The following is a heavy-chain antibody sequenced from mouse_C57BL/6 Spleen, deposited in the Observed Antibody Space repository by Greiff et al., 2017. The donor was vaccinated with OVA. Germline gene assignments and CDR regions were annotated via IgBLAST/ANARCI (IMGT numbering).Heavy chain of an antibody. Sequence: EVKLLESGPELVKPGASVKISCKASGYSFTDYNMNWVKQSNGQSLEWIGVINPTSGTTSYNQKFKGKATLTVDQSSSTAYMQLNSLTSEDSAVYYCARGGLITTVVAKGYFDYWGQGTTRTVSA. CDR1: GYSFTDYN. V-gene: IGHV1-39*01. CDR3: ARGGLITTVVAKGYFDY. D-gene: IGHD1-1*01. CDR2: INPTSGTT. J-gene: IGHJ2*01.